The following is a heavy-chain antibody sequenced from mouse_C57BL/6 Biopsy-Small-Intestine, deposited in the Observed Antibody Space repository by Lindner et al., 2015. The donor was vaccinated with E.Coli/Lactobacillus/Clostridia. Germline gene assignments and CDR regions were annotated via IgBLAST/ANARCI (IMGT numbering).Heavy chain of an antibody. CDR2: IYPFNGET. D-gene: IGHD2-13*01. J-gene: IGHJ3*01. CDR3: ARRGGIYYGDYVFFAY. CDR1: GYSFTGYY. V-gene: IGHV1-42*01. Sequence: VQLQESGPELVKPGASVKISCKASGYSFTGYYIDWVKQSPGKSLEWIGYIYPFNGETNYNQKFKGKATLTVDKSSSSVNMQLNSLTSEDSAVYYCARRGGIYYGDYVFFAYWGQGTLVTVSA.